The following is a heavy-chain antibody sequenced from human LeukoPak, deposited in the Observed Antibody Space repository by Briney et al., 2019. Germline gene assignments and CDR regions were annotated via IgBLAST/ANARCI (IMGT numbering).Heavy chain of an antibody. V-gene: IGHV3-23*01. Sequence: PGGSLRLSCAASGFTFSDYAMTWVRQAPGKGLEWVSAISGSGESTYYADSVEGRFTISRDNSKNTLHLQMNSLRVEDTALYYCAKRHGILGGKYYFDYWGQGALVTVSS. J-gene: IGHJ4*02. CDR1: GFTFSDYA. CDR2: ISGSGEST. D-gene: IGHD3-16*01. CDR3: AKRHGILGGKYYFDY.